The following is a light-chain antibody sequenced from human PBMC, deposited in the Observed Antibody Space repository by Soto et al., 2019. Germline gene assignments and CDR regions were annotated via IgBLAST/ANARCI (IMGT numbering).Light chain of an antibody. V-gene: IGLV2-14*01. J-gene: IGLJ2*01. CDR1: SSDVGGYNF. Sequence: QSALTQPASVSGSPGQSITISCTGTSSDVGGYNFVSWYQQHPGKAPRLMIYDVSNRPSGVSYRFSGSKSGNTASLTISGLQTDDEADYYCISYRASDTLIFGGGTKLTVL. CDR3: ISYRASDTLI. CDR2: DVS.